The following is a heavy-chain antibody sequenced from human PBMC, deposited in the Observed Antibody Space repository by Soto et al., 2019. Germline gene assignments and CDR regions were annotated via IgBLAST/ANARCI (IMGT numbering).Heavy chain of an antibody. CDR1: GYTFSDFD. CDR2: MNAKSGDT. Sequence: AHLEQSGAEVKRPGASVKVSCKASGYTFSDFDINWLRQASGQGPVWLGWMNAKSGDTFFAKRFQGKFNMTWDTSLSTSYMEVGSLTSADTAMYYCARGNPFNYAGFNVWGQGTTVAVS. J-gene: IGHJ6*02. CDR3: ARGNPFNYAGFNV. D-gene: IGHD3-16*01. V-gene: IGHV1-8*01.